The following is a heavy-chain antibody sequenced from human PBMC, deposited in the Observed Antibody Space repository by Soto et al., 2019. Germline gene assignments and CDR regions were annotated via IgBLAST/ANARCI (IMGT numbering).Heavy chain of an antibody. CDR1: GGTFSSYT. J-gene: IGHJ4*02. V-gene: IGHV1-69*02. Sequence: QVQLVQSGAEVTKPGSSGKVSCKASGGTFSSYTMSWVRQAPGQGLEWMGRIIPILGIANYAQKFQGRVTITVDKSTSTAYMELSSLRSEDTAVYYCARQLCSSTSCPFDYWGQGTLVTVSS. CDR3: ARQLCSSTSCPFDY. CDR2: IIPILGIA. D-gene: IGHD2-2*01.